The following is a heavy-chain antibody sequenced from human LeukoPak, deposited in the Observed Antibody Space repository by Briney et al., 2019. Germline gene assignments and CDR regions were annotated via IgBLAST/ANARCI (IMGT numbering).Heavy chain of an antibody. CDR3: ARVVSGDMVREYYYMDV. Sequence: ASVKVSFKASGYTFTSYDINWVRQATGQGLEWMGWMNPNSGNTGYAQKFQGRVTITRNTSISTAYMELSSLGSEDTAVYYCARVVSGDMVREYYYMDVWGKGTTVTVSS. D-gene: IGHD3-10*01. V-gene: IGHV1-8*03. CDR2: MNPNSGNT. J-gene: IGHJ6*03. CDR1: GYTFTSYD.